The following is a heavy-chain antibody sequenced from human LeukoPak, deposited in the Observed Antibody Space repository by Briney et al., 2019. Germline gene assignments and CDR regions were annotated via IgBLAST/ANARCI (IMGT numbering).Heavy chain of an antibody. CDR1: GFIFTIYG. Sequence: GGSLRPSCAASGFIFTIYGMSWVRQAPGNGLESVPVVGGVGGSTSYADSVKGRFTISRDNSQNTVFLQMNSLRVEDTAMYYCARDAQRGFDYSNSLEYWGHGTLVTVSS. CDR3: ARDAQRGFDYSNSLEY. D-gene: IGHD4-11*01. J-gene: IGHJ4*01. CDR2: VGGVGGST. V-gene: IGHV3-23*01.